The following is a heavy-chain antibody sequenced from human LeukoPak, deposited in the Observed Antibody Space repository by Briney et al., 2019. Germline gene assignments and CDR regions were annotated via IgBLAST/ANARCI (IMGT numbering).Heavy chain of an antibody. Sequence: SETLSLTCTVSGGSISSGSYYWSWIRQPAGKGLEWIGRIYTSGSTNYNPSLKSRVTISVDTSKNQFSLKLSSVTAADTAVYYCAGMSAGYSSGWYLGYYFYYWGQGTLVTVSS. CDR2: IYTSGST. V-gene: IGHV4-61*02. CDR3: AGMSAGYSSGWYLGYYFYY. D-gene: IGHD6-19*01. J-gene: IGHJ4*02. CDR1: GGSISSGSYY.